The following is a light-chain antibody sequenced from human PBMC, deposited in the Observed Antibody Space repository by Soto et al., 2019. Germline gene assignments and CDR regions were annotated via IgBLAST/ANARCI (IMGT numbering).Light chain of an antibody. V-gene: IGLV2-14*01. CDR1: RSDIGQDIY. J-gene: IGLJ1*01. Sequence: QSVLTQPASVSGSPGQSITISCTGTRSDIGQDIYVSWYQQQSGKAPKLMIHEVSNRPSGVSNRFSGSKSGNTASLTISGLQAEDEADYYCSSYTSSRAYVFGIGTKV. CDR3: SSYTSSRAYV. CDR2: EVS.